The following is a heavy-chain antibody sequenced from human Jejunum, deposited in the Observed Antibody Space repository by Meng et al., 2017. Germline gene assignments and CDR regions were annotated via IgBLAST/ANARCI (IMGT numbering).Heavy chain of an antibody. CDR3: ARGNSDYWYFDL. Sequence: EVQLVESGGGLIKPGGSLGLSCAASGFTVSSTYMSWVRQAPGKGLEWVSVLYSGGRTNYADSVKGRFSISRDDSKNTLYLQMDSLRLEDTAMYFCARGNSDYWYFDLWGRGTLVTVSS. V-gene: IGHV3-53*01. CDR2: LYSGGRT. J-gene: IGHJ2*01. CDR1: GFTVSSTY. D-gene: IGHD4-11*01.